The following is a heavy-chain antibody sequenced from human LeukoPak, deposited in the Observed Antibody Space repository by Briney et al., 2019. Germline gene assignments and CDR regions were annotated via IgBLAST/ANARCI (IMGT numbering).Heavy chain of an antibody. Sequence: RGESLKISCKGSGYSFTSYWIGWVRQMPGKGLEWMGIIYPGDSDTRYSPSFQGQVTISADKSISTAYLQWSSLKASDTAMYCCARRGVWGSYRCVYAFDIWGQGTMVTVSS. D-gene: IGHD3-16*02. J-gene: IGHJ3*02. CDR1: GYSFTSYW. CDR2: IYPGDSDT. CDR3: ARRGVWGSYRCVYAFDI. V-gene: IGHV5-51*01.